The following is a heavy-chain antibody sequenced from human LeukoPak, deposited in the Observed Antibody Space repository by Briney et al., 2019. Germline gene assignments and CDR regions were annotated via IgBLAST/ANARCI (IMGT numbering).Heavy chain of an antibody. CDR1: GFTFSSYS. Sequence: GGSLRLSCATSGFTFSSYSMNWVRQAAGKGLEWVSSISYSSSHIYYADSVKGRFTISRDNAKNSLYLQMNSLRAEDTAVYYCATYSTLNARDFQHWGQGTLVIVSS. D-gene: IGHD2/OR15-2a*01. V-gene: IGHV3-21*01. CDR3: ATYSTLNARDFQH. CDR2: ISYSSSHI. J-gene: IGHJ1*01.